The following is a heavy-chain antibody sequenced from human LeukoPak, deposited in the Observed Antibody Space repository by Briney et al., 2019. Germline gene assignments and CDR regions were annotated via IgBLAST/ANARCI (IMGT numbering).Heavy chain of an antibody. J-gene: IGHJ4*02. CDR2: IIPIFGTI. CDR1: GGTFSSYA. V-gene: IGHV1-69*06. CDR3: ARESSYGSGGNMYYFDY. Sequence: ASVKVSCKASGGTFSSYAISWVRQAPGQGLEWMGGIIPIFGTINYAQKFQGRVTITADKSTSTGYMELSSLRSEDTAVYYCARESSYGSGGNMYYFDYWGQGTLVTVSS. D-gene: IGHD3-10*01.